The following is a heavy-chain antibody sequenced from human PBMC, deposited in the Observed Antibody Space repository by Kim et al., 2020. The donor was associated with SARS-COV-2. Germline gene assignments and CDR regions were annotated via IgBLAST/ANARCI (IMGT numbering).Heavy chain of an antibody. D-gene: IGHD6-13*01. CDR3: ARALSSSWYDWFDP. V-gene: IGHV3-53*01. CDR2: IYSGGST. CDR1: GFTVSSNY. Sequence: GGSLRLSCAASGFTVSSNYMSWVRQAPGKGLEWVSVIYSGGSTYYADSVKGRFTISRDNSKNTLYLQMNSLRAEDTAVYYCARALSSSWYDWFDPWGQGTLVTVSS. J-gene: IGHJ5*02.